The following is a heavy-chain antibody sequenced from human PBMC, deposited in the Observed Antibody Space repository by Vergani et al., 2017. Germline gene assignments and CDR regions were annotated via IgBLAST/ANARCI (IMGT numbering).Heavy chain of an antibody. Sequence: QVQLVQSGAEVKKPGASVKVSCKASGYTFTGYYMHWVRQAPGQGLEWMGWINPNSGGTNYAQKFQGRVTMTRDTSISTAYMELSRLRSDDTAVYYCARVPLGYCSSTSCYSWPDDAFDIWGQGTMVTVSS. D-gene: IGHD2-2*01. CDR1: GYTFTGYY. CDR3: ARVPLGYCSSTSCYSWPDDAFDI. V-gene: IGHV1-2*02. CDR2: INPNSGGT. J-gene: IGHJ3*02.